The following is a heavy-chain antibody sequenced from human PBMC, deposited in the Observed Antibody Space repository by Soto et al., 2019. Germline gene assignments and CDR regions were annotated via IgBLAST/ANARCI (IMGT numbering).Heavy chain of an antibody. CDR1: GYRFTNYW. J-gene: IGHJ4*02. D-gene: IGHD3-3*01. Sequence: GESLKISCKGSGYRFTNYWIGWVRQMPGKGLEWMGIIYPGDSDTRYSPSFQGQVSISADKSISTAYLQWSSLKASDPAMYYCARLGVNNDFWSGYPLDCWRQGTLVGVSS. CDR2: IYPGDSDT. V-gene: IGHV5-51*01. CDR3: ARLGVNNDFWSGYPLDC.